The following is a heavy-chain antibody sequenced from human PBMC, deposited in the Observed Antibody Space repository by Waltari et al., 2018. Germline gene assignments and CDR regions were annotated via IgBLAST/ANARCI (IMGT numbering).Heavy chain of an antibody. V-gene: IGHV3-23*01. CDR2: ISNSGGST. D-gene: IGHD5-12*01. CDR3: AREEKDNSGYRTTRFGY. Sequence: EVQLLESGGGLVQPGGSLRLSCDHSGLTFSNYAMTWLRQAPGKGLEWVSAISNSGGSTWYAVSVKGRLTISRDNSKNKVFLQMDSLRAEDTAVYYCAREEKDNSGYRTTRFGYWGQGTLVTVSS. J-gene: IGHJ4*02. CDR1: GLTFSNYA.